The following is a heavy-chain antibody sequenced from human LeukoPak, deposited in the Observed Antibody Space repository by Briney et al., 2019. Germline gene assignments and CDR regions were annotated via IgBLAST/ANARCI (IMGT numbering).Heavy chain of an antibody. D-gene: IGHD2-2*01. CDR3: AAVVGYCSSTSCSGNWFDP. CDR2: IVVGSGNT. J-gene: IGHJ5*02. CDR1: GFTFTSSA. Sequence: SVKVSCKASGFTFTSSAVQWVRQARGQRLEWIGWIVVGSGNTNYAQKFQERVTITRDMSTSTAYMELSSLRSEDTAVYYCAAVVGYCSSTSCSGNWFDPWGQGTLVTVSS. V-gene: IGHV1-58*01.